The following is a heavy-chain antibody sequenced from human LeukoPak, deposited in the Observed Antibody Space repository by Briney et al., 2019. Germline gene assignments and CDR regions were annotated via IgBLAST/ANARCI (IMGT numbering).Heavy chain of an antibody. Sequence: ASVKVSCKASGYTFTGYYMHWVRQAPGQGLEWMGWINPNSGGTNYAQKFQGWVTMTRDTSISTAYMELSRLRSDDTAVYYCARESAYSTRAFDIWGQGTMVTVSS. D-gene: IGHD6-13*01. V-gene: IGHV1-2*04. J-gene: IGHJ3*02. CDR2: INPNSGGT. CDR3: ARESAYSTRAFDI. CDR1: GYTFTGYY.